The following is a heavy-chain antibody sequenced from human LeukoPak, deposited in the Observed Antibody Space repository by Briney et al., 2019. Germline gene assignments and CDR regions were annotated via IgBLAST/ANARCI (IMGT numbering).Heavy chain of an antibody. CDR3: ARASITSSSDFDY. Sequence: SVTLSLTCTVSGGSISSYYWSWIRQPPGKGLEWIGYIYYSGSTNYNPSLKSRVTISVDTSKNQFSLKLSSVTAADTAVYYCARASITSSSDFDYWGQGTLVTVSS. CDR2: IYYSGST. D-gene: IGHD2-2*01. V-gene: IGHV4-59*01. CDR1: GGSISSYY. J-gene: IGHJ4*02.